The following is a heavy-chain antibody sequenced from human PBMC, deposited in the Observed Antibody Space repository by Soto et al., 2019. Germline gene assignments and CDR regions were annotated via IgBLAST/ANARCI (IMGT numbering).Heavy chain of an antibody. V-gene: IGHV3-11*06. J-gene: IGHJ6*02. CDR3: ARDPRIDQRGYSYGFYYYYYGMDV. CDR1: GFTFSDYY. D-gene: IGHD5-18*01. CDR2: ISSSSSYT. Sequence: QVQLVESGGGLVKPGGSLRLSCAASGFTFSDYYMSWIRKATGKGLEWVSYISSSSSYTNYADSVKGRFTISRDNAKNSLYLQMNSLRAEDTAVYYCARDPRIDQRGYSYGFYYYYYGMDVWGQGTTVTVSS.